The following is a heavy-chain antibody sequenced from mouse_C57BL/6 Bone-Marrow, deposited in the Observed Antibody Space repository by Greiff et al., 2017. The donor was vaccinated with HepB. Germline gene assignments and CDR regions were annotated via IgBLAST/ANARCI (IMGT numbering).Heavy chain of an antibody. J-gene: IGHJ4*01. V-gene: IGHV7-3*01. CDR2: IRNKANGYTT. CDR1: GFTFTDYY. Sequence: EVQVVESGGGLVQPGGSLSLSCAASGFTFTDYYMSWVRQPPGKALEWLGFIRNKANGYTTEYSASVKGRFTISRDNSQSILYLQMNALRAEDSATYYCARFDLLLDAMDYWGQGTSVTVSS. D-gene: IGHD2-10*01. CDR3: ARFDLLLDAMDY.